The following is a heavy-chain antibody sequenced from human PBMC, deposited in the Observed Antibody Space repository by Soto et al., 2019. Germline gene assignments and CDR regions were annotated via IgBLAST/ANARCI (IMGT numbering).Heavy chain of an antibody. CDR3: AKQDDTGVFDY. CDR1: GFTFSNAW. V-gene: IGHV3-23*01. J-gene: IGHJ4*02. CDR2: ISGSGGST. D-gene: IGHD5-18*01. Sequence: GGSLRLSCAASGFTFSNAWMSWVRQAPGKGLEWVSAISGSGGSTYYADSVKGRFTISRDDSKNTLYLQMNSLRAEDTAVYYCAKQDDTGVFDYWGQGTLVTVSS.